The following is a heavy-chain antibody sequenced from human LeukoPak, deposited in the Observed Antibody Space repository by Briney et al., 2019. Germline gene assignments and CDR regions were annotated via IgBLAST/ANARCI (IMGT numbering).Heavy chain of an antibody. V-gene: IGHV4-59*11. Sequence: KASETLSLTCTVSGGSITSHYWGWIRQPPGKGLEWIGYIYNSGTNKYNPSLESRVTISLDTSKKQFSLNLSSVTAADTAVYYCARSLGEYDYAYDHWGQGTLVTISS. CDR1: GGSITSHY. CDR2: IYNSGTN. CDR3: ARSLGEYDYAYDH. J-gene: IGHJ4*02. D-gene: IGHD3-16*01.